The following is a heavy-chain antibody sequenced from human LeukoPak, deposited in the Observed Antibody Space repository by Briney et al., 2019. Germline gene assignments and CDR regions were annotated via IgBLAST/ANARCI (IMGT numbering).Heavy chain of an antibody. Sequence: SETLSLTCAVYGGSFSGYYWSWIRQPPGKGLEWIGEINHSGSTNYNPSLKSRVTISVDTSKNQFSLKLSSVTAADTAVYYCARREQWLAYFDYWGQGTLVTVSS. V-gene: IGHV4-34*01. CDR1: GGSFSGYY. D-gene: IGHD6-19*01. CDR3: ARREQWLAYFDY. J-gene: IGHJ4*02. CDR2: INHSGST.